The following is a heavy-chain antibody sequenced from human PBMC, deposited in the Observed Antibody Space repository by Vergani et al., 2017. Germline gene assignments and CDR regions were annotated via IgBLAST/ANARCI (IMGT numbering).Heavy chain of an antibody. Sequence: QVQLQESGPELVESSETLSLTCTVSGGSIDNYYWSWIRQAPGKGLEWLGYISYSGNTNYNPSLQRRATISVDTSKNQFFLRLSFVTAADTALYFCARDAKSGGNEWAYNWFDPWGQGILVSVSS. D-gene: IGHD2-8*02. CDR3: ARDAKSGGNEWAYNWFDP. CDR1: GGSIDNYY. J-gene: IGHJ5*02. V-gene: IGHV4-59*01. CDR2: ISYSGNT.